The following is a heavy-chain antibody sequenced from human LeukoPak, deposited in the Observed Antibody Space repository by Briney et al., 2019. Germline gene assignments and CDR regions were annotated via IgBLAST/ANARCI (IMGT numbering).Heavy chain of an antibody. CDR2: ISYDGSNK. D-gene: IGHD6-19*01. CDR1: GFTFSSYA. V-gene: IGHV3-30-3*01. Sequence: GGSLRLSCAASGFTFSSYAMHWVRQAPGKGLEWVAVISYDGSNKYYADSVKGRFTISRDNAKKSLYLQVKSLRVDDTAVYYCAREPGQWLPPELWGLGTLVTVSS. J-gene: IGHJ4*02. CDR3: AREPGQWLPPEL.